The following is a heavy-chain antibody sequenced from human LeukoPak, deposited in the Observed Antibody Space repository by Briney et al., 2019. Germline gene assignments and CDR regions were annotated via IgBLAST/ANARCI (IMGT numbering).Heavy chain of an antibody. V-gene: IGHV3-23*01. CDR2: ISGSDGRT. D-gene: IGHD5-12*01. J-gene: IGHJ4*02. CDR3: ATRKYSGYDLDFDY. CDR1: GFTFSSYA. Sequence: GGSLRLSCAASGFTFSSYAMSWVRQAPGKGLEWVSAISGSDGRTYYADSVKGRFTISGDNSKNTLYLQMNSLRAEDTAVYYCATRKYSGYDLDFDYWGQGTLVTVSS.